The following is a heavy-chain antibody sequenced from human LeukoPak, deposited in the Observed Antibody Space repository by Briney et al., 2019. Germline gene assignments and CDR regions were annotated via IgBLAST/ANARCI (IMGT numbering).Heavy chain of an antibody. CDR1: GFTFSSYA. Sequence: PGGSLRLSCAASGFTFSSYAMSWVRQAPGKGLEWVSGISGSGGNTDYADSVKGRFTISRDNSKNTLFLQMNSLRAEDTAVYYCAKAGAGDWDDAFDIWGQGTMVTVSS. CDR2: ISGSGGNT. J-gene: IGHJ3*02. D-gene: IGHD2-21*02. CDR3: AKAGAGDWDDAFDI. V-gene: IGHV3-23*01.